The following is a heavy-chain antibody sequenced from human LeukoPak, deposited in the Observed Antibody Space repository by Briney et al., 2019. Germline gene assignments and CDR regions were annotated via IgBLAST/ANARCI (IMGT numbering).Heavy chain of an antibody. CDR1: GSSISAYY. CDR3: ARQNFDFWSGALDY. J-gene: IGHJ4*02. Sequence: SETLSLTCTVSGSSISAYYWTWIRRPAGRGLEWIGRIYTSDNTDYNPSLKSRVTMSVDTSKNQFSLKLSSVTAADTAVYYCARQNFDFWSGALDYWGQGTLVTVSS. CDR2: IYTSDNT. D-gene: IGHD3-3*01. V-gene: IGHV4-4*07.